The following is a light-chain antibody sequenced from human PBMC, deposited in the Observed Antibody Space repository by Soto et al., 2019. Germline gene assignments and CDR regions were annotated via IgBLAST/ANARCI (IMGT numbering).Light chain of an antibody. Sequence: EIVMTQSPATLSVSPGERTTLSCRASQSISTDLAWYQQKPGQAPRLLIYGAFTRATGIPTRFSGSGSGTEFTLTISSLQSEDFAVYYCQQYYNWPPWTFGQGTKVEIK. CDR1: QSISTD. V-gene: IGKV3-15*01. J-gene: IGKJ1*01. CDR2: GAF. CDR3: QQYYNWPPWT.